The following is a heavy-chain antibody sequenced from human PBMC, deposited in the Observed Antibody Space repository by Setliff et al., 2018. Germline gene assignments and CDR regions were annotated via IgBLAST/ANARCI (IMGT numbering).Heavy chain of an antibody. CDR3: ARGYYYGSGTDY. D-gene: IGHD3-10*01. Sequence: SETLSLTCTVPGGSISSSSYYWGWIRQPPGKGLEWIGSIYYSGSTYYNPSLKSRVTISVDTSKNQFSLKLSSVTAADTAVYYCARGYYYGSGTDYWGQGTLVTVSS. CDR2: IYYSGST. J-gene: IGHJ4*02. CDR1: GGSISSSSYY. V-gene: IGHV4-39*07.